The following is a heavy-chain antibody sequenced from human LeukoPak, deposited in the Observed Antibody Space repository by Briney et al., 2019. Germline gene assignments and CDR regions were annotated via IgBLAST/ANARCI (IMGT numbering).Heavy chain of an antibody. Sequence: PGGSLRHSCAASGFTFSSYSMNWVRQAPGKGLEWVSSISSSSSYIYYADSVKGRFTISRDNAKNLLYLQMNSLRAEDTAVYYCVKLLWFGDGTFDYWGQGTLVTVSS. D-gene: IGHD3-10*01. J-gene: IGHJ4*02. CDR1: GFTFSSYS. CDR2: ISSSSSYI. V-gene: IGHV3-21*01. CDR3: VKLLWFGDGTFDY.